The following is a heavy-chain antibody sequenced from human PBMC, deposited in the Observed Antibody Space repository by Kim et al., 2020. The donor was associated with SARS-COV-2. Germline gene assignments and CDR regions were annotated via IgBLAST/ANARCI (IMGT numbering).Heavy chain of an antibody. V-gene: IGHV3-21*01. Sequence: GGSLRLSCAASGFTFSDYSLNWVRQAPGQGLEWVSSISRSGNHMYYADSVKGRFTISRDNAKNSLFLQMNSLRAEDTAVYWCAREGGPGDFDYWGQGTLVTVSS. D-gene: IGHD1-26*01. J-gene: IGHJ4*02. CDR1: GFTFSDYS. CDR3: AREGGPGDFDY. CDR2: ISRSGNHM.